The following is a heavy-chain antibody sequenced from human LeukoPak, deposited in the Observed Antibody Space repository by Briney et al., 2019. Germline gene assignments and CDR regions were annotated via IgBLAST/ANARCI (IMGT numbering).Heavy chain of an antibody. CDR2: INPSGTST. V-gene: IGHV1-46*01. D-gene: IGHD4-23*01. J-gene: IGHJ5*02. Sequence: ASVKVSCKASGYTFTSNYMHWVRQAPGQGLEWIGLINPSGTSTIYAERFQGRIIMTRDMSTTTDYMELSSLRSEDTAVYYCARDNSIGGRGWWFDPWGQGTLVTVSS. CDR3: ARDNSIGGRGWWFDP. CDR1: GYTFTSNY.